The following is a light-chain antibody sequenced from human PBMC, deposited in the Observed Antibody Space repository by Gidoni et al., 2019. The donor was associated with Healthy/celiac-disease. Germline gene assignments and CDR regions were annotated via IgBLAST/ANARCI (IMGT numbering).Light chain of an antibody. J-gene: IGKJ5*01. CDR3: QQYGSSRT. Sequence: EIVLTQSPGTLSLSPGERATLSCRASQSVSSSYLAWYQQKPGQAPRLLIYGASSRATGIPDRFSGSGSGTDFTLTISRLEPEDFAVYYCQQYGSSRTFXQXTRLXIK. V-gene: IGKV3-20*01. CDR2: GAS. CDR1: QSVSSSY.